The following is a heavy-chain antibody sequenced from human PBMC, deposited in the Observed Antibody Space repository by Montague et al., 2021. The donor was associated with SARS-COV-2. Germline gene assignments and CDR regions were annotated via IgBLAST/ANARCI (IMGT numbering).Heavy chain of an antibody. CDR2: TYYKSKWYN. Sequence: CAISGDSVPSNSAAWNWIRQSPSRGLEWLGRTYYKSKWYNDYAVSVKSRITINPDTSKNQFSLQLNSVTPEDAAVYYCARQFPVQGLRYSYYGMDVWGQGTTVTVSS. J-gene: IGHJ6*02. V-gene: IGHV6-1*01. CDR3: ARQFPVQGLRYSYYGMDV. CDR1: GDSVPSNSAA. D-gene: IGHD4-11*01.